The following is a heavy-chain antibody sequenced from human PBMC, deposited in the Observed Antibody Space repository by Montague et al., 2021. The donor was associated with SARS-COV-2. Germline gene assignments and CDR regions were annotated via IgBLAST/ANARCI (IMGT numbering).Heavy chain of an antibody. Sequence: SETLSLTCTVSGGSISSYYWSWIRQSAGKGLEWIGRIHTSGSTDXXPSLNSRVTMSVDTSKNQFSLKLSSVTAADTAVYYCASEKYYDFWSGYYSHDYVSGMDVWGQGTTVTVSS. CDR1: GGSISSYY. V-gene: IGHV4-4*07. D-gene: IGHD3-3*01. CDR3: ASEKYYDFWSGYYSHDYVSGMDV. J-gene: IGHJ6*02. CDR2: IHTSGST.